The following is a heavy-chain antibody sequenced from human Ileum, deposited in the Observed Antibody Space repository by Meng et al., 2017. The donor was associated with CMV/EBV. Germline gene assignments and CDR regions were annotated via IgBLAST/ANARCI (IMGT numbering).Heavy chain of an antibody. D-gene: IGHD6-6*01. J-gene: IGHJ4*02. V-gene: IGHV3-30*02. CDR3: AKARHEYSSSSVRGPFDY. CDR1: GFTFSSYG. Sequence: GESLRLSCAASGFTFSSYGMHWVRQAPGKGLEWVAFIRYDGSNKYYADSVKGRFTISRDNSKNTLYLQMNSLRAEDTAVYYCAKARHEYSSSSVRGPFDYWGQGTLVTVSS. CDR2: IRYDGSNK.